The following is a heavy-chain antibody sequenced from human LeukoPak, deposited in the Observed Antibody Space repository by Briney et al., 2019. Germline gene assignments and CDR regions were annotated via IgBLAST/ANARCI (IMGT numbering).Heavy chain of an antibody. D-gene: IGHD3-10*01. CDR2: ISYDGSNK. CDR3: AKEYYINWFDP. CDR1: GFTFSSYG. J-gene: IGHJ5*02. V-gene: IGHV3-30*18. Sequence: GRSLRLSCAASGFTFSSYGMHWVRQAPGKGLEWVADISYDGSNKYYADSVKGRFTISRDNSKNTLYLQMNSLRAEDTAVYYCAKEYYINWFDPWGQGTLVIVSS.